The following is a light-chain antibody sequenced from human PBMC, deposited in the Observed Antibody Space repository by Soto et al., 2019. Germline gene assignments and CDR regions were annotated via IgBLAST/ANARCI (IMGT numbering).Light chain of an antibody. Sequence: DIVMTQSPGSLAVSLGERATINCKSSQSVLYSSNNKNYLAWYQQKPGQPPKLLIYWASTRESGVPDRFSGSGSGTDFTLTISSLQAEDVAVYYCQQYYSTPPVTFGPGTKVDIK. V-gene: IGKV4-1*01. CDR3: QQYYSTPPVT. J-gene: IGKJ3*01. CDR1: QSVLYSSNNKNY. CDR2: WAS.